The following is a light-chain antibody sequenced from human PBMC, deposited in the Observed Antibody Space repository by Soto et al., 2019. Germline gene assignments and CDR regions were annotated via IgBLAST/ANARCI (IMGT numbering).Light chain of an antibody. Sequence: EIVMTQSPATLSVSPGERATLSCRASQSVSSNFLAWYQQKPGQAPGLLIYGASNRATGIPDRFSGSGSGTDFTLTISRLEPEDFAVYYCQQYDSSPRTFGQGTKGDIK. CDR3: QQYDSSPRT. CDR2: GAS. J-gene: IGKJ1*01. CDR1: QSVSSNF. V-gene: IGKV3-20*01.